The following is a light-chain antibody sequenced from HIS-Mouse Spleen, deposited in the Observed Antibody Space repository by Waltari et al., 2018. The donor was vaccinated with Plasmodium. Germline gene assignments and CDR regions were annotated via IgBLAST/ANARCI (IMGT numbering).Light chain of an antibody. Sequence: AIQMTQSPSSLSASVGDRVTITCRASQGIRNDLGWYQQKPAKAPKLLISAASSLQSGVPSRFSGSGSGTDFTLTISSLQPEDFATYYCLQDYNYPYTFGQGTKLEIK. J-gene: IGKJ2*01. CDR3: LQDYNYPYT. CDR1: QGIRND. CDR2: AAS. V-gene: IGKV1-6*01.